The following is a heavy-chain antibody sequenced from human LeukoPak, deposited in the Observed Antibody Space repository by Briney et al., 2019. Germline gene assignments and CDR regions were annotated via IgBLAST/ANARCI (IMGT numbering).Heavy chain of an antibody. D-gene: IGHD5-12*01. J-gene: IGHJ4*02. V-gene: IGHV4-59*10. Sequence: PSETLSLTCAVYGGSFSGYYWSWIRQPAGKGLEWIGRIYTSGNTKYNPSLKSRVTMSLDTSKNQFSLKLSSVTAADTAMYYCAKSNGYGLIDYWGQGTLVTVSS. CDR3: AKSNGYGLIDY. CDR1: GGSFSGYY. CDR2: IYTSGNT.